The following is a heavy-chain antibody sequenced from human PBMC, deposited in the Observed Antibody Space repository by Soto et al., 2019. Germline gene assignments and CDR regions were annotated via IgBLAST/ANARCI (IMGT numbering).Heavy chain of an antibody. CDR1: GGTFSPYT. D-gene: IGHD3-10*01. Sequence: QVQLVQSVAELKKPGSSVKVSCKASGGTFSPYTVNWVRQAPGQGLEWMGRIIPFLGVTNYAQKFQARVTLTADTSTTTAYMELSGLRFEDTAVYYCARDWESTVSTWSFGAFWGRGTLVTVSS. CDR2: IIPFLGVT. J-gene: IGHJ4*02. CDR3: ARDWESTVSTWSFGAF. V-gene: IGHV1-69*08.